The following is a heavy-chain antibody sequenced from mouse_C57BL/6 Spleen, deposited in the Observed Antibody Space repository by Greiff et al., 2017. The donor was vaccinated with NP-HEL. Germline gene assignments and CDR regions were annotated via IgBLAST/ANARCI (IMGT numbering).Heavy chain of an antibody. D-gene: IGHD2-5*01. CDR3: ARSSSNYEGWYFDV. CDR2: ILPGSGST. J-gene: IGHJ1*03. Sequence: VQLQQSGPELVKPGASVKISCKASGYSFTGYWIEWVKQRPGHGLEWIGEILPGSGSTNYNEKFKGKATFTADTSSNTAYMQLSSLTTEDSAIYYCARSSSNYEGWYFDVWGTGTTVTVSS. V-gene: IGHV1-9*01. CDR1: GYSFTGYW.